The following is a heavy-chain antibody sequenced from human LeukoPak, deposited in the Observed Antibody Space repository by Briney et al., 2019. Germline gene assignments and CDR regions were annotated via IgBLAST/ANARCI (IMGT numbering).Heavy chain of an antibody. J-gene: IGHJ4*02. CDR3: ARERYSYGAFDY. D-gene: IGHD5-18*01. CDR1: GYTFTSYG. CDR2: ISAYNGNT. Sequence: ASVKVSCKASGYTFTSYGISWVRQAPGQGLEWMGWISAYNGNTNYAQKLQGKVTMTTDTSTSTAYMELRSLRSDDTAVYYCARERYSYGAFDYWGQGTLVTVSS. V-gene: IGHV1-18*01.